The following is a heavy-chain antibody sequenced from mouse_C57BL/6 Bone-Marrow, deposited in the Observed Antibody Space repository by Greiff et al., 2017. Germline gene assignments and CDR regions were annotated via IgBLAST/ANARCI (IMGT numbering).Heavy chain of an antibody. CDR1: GYTFTDYY. CDR3: ARDYDAGYYAMDY. D-gene: IGHD2-4*01. Sequence: VQLQESGAELVNPGASVKISCKASGYTFTDYYINWVKQRPGQGLEWIGKIGPGSGSTYYNEKFKGKATLTADKSSSTAYMQLSSLTSEDSAVYFGARDYDAGYYAMDYWGQGTSVTVSS. CDR2: IGPGSGST. J-gene: IGHJ4*01. V-gene: IGHV1-77*01.